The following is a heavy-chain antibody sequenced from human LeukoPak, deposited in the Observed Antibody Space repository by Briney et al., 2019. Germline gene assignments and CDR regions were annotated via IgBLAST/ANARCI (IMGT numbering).Heavy chain of an antibody. V-gene: IGHV3-7*01. Sequence: GGPLRLSCAASGFTFSSYWMSWVRQAPGKGLEWVANIKQDGSEKYYVDSVKGRFTISRDNAKNSPYLQMNSLRAEDTAVYYCARDHFFFSSGYFLDYWGQGTLVTVSS. CDR1: GFTFSSYW. D-gene: IGHD3-22*01. J-gene: IGHJ4*02. CDR3: ARDHFFFSSGYFLDY. CDR2: IKQDGSEK.